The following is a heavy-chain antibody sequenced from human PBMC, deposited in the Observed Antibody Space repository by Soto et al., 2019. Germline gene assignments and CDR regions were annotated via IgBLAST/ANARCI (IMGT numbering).Heavy chain of an antibody. V-gene: IGHV1-18*01. CDR3: AADSSGSTADYYYYYGMDV. D-gene: IGHD3-22*01. Sequence: RASVKVSCKASGSAFTRHGISWVRQAPGQGLEWVGWISPYTGNTKYVQKFQGRVTMTTDTSTNTAYMELRSLRSDDTAVYYCAADSSGSTADYYYYYGMDVWGQGTTVTVS. CDR2: ISPYTGNT. J-gene: IGHJ6*02. CDR1: GSAFTRHG.